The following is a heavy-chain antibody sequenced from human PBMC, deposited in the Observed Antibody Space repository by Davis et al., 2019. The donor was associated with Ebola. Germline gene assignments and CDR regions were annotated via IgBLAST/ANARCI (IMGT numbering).Heavy chain of an antibody. CDR1: GGSISSYY. D-gene: IGHD3-10*01. CDR2: INYSGST. Sequence: SETLSLTCTVSGGSISSYYWSWIRQPPGKGLEWIAYINYSGSTNYNPSLKSRVTISVDTSKNQFSLKLSSVTAADTAVYYCARGRLTELLWFGESLYGMDVWGKGTTVTVSS. CDR3: ARGRLTELLWFGESLYGMDV. J-gene: IGHJ6*04. V-gene: IGHV4-59*12.